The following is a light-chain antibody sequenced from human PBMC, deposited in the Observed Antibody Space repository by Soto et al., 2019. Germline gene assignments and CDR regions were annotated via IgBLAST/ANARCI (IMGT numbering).Light chain of an antibody. J-gene: IGLJ2*01. V-gene: IGLV2-14*01. CDR3: SSYTSSLAV. Sequence: QSALTQPASVSGSPGQSITISCTGTSSDVGGYNYVSWYQQHPGKAPKLMIYDVSNRPSGVSNRLSGSKSGNTASLTISGLPAEDEADYYCSSYTSSLAVFGGGTKLTVL. CDR1: SSDVGGYNY. CDR2: DVS.